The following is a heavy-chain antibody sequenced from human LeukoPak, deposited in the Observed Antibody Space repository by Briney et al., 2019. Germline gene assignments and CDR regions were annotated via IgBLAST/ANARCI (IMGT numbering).Heavy chain of an antibody. Sequence: SETLSLTCTVSGGSISSYYWSWIRQPPGKGLEWIGEINHSGSTNYNPSLKSRVTISVDTSKNQFSLKLSSVTAADTAVYYCARGRRYSYGSGYYYYGMDVWGQGTTVTVSS. V-gene: IGHV4-34*01. CDR3: ARGRRYSYGSGYYYYGMDV. J-gene: IGHJ6*02. D-gene: IGHD5-18*01. CDR1: GGSISSYY. CDR2: INHSGST.